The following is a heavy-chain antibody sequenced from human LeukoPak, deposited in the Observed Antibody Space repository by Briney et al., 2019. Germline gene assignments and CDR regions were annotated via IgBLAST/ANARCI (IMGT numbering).Heavy chain of an antibody. CDR3: ARDQMVQGVIYYFDY. CDR1: GFTFSSYG. Sequence: PGGSLRLSCAASGFTFSSYGMHWVRQAPGKGLEWMAVIWYDGSNKYYADSAKGRFTISRDNSKNTLYLQMNSLRAEDTAVYYCARDQMVQGVIYYFDYWGQGTLVTVSS. J-gene: IGHJ4*02. CDR2: IWYDGSNK. V-gene: IGHV3-33*01. D-gene: IGHD3-10*01.